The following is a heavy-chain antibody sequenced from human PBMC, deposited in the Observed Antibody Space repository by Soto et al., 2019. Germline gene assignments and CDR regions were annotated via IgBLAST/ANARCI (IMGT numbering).Heavy chain of an antibody. CDR3: AKGDSSAYLSVFDP. CDR2: ISGSGGST. J-gene: IGHJ5*02. V-gene: IGHV3-23*01. D-gene: IGHD6-19*01. CDR1: GFIFSTYV. Sequence: GGSLRLSCAASGFIFSTYVMSWVRQAPGKGLEWVSTISGSGGSTYYADSVKGRSTISRDNSKNTLYLQMNSLRAEDTAVYYCAKGDSSAYLSVFDPWGQGTLVTVSS.